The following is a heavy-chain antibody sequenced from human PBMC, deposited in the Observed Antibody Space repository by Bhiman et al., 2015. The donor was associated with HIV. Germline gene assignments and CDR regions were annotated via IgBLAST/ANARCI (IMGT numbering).Heavy chain of an antibody. Sequence: QVQLVESGGGVVQPGRSLRLSCAASGFPFSNYGMHWVRQAPGKGLEWVAVISFDGTHKYYADSVKGRFTISRDNSKNTLFLQMNSLRAEDTAVYYCARDQAREVNGMDVWGQGTTVTVSS. J-gene: IGHJ6*02. CDR1: GFPFSNYG. CDR2: ISFDGTHK. D-gene: IGHD3-10*01. CDR3: ARDQAREVNGMDV. V-gene: IGHV3-30*03.